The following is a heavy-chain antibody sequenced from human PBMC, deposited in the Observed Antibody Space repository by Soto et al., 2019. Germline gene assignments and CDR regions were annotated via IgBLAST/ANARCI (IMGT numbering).Heavy chain of an antibody. V-gene: IGHV1-18*01. CDR3: ARELNTESSAYYSFAF. Sequence: QVQLVQSGPEVKKPGASVKVSCKTSGYIFTAYGLAWLRQAPGQRPEWMGWVSTNDDRTNYAQKFQGRVTMTTDRSTTTTSMELRSLRPDDTAVYYCARELNTESSAYYSFAFWGQGTLVTVSS. CDR1: GYIFTAYG. CDR2: VSTNDDRT. D-gene: IGHD3-22*01. J-gene: IGHJ4*02.